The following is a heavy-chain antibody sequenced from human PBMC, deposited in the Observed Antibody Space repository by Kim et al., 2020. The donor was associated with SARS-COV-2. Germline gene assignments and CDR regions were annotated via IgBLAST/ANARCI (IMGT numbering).Heavy chain of an antibody. J-gene: IGHJ4*02. D-gene: IGHD3-22*01. V-gene: IGHV3-33*01. Sequence: GGSLRLSCAASGFTFSSYGMHWVRQAPGKGLEWVAVIWYDGSNKYYADSVKGRFTISRDNSKNTLYLQMNSLRAEDTAVYYCARDFGDTYYYDSSGSFDYWGQGTLVTVSS. CDR2: IWYDGSNK. CDR1: GFTFSSYG. CDR3: ARDFGDTYYYDSSGSFDY.